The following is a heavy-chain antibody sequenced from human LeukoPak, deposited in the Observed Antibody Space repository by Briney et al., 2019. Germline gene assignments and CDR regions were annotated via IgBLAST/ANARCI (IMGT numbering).Heavy chain of an antibody. CDR2: IYHSGST. CDR3: AVLYNWNAALGYYMDV. V-gene: IGHV4-38-2*02. J-gene: IGHJ6*03. D-gene: IGHD1-1*01. CDR1: GYSISSGYY. Sequence: SETLSLTCTVSGYSISSGYYWGWIRQPPGKGLEWIGSIYHSGSTYYNPSLKSRVTISLDTSKNQFSLKLSSVTAADTAVYYCAVLYNWNAALGYYMDVWGKGTTVTVSS.